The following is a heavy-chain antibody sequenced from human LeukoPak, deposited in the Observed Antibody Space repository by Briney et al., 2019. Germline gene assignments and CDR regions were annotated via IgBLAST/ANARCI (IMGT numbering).Heavy chain of an antibody. CDR2: IKKDGSEK. CDR1: GFTFSSYW. Sequence: PGGSLRLSCAASGFTFSSYWMSWVRQAPGKGLEWVANIKKDGSEKYYVDSVKGRFTISRDNAKNSLYLQMNSLRAEDTAVYYCASGSRGGGSYTIYGYWGQGTLVTVSS. V-gene: IGHV3-7*01. D-gene: IGHD1-26*01. J-gene: IGHJ4*02. CDR3: ASGSRGGGSYTIYGY.